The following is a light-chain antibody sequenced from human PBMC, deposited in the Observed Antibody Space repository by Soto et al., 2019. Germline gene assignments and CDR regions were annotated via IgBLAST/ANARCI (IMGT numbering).Light chain of an antibody. V-gene: IGKV3-20*01. Sequence: EIVLTQSPGTLSLSPGERATLSCRASQSVSSSYLAWYQQKPGQAPRLLIYGASSRATGIPDRFSGSGSGTDFTLTIRRLETEDFAVYYCQQYGSSEYTFGQGTKVDIK. CDR2: GAS. J-gene: IGKJ2*01. CDR1: QSVSSSY. CDR3: QQYGSSEYT.